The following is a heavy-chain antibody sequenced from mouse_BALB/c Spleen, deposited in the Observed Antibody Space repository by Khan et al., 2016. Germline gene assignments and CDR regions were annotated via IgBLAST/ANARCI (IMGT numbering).Heavy chain of an antibody. CDR2: INTYTGEP. Sequence: QIQLVQSGPELKKPGETVKISCKASGYTFTNYGMNWVKQAPGKGLKWMGWINTYTGEPTYADDFKGRFAFSLETSASTAYLQINNLKNEDTATYCCARGPHGNYYAMDYWGQGTSVTVSS. CDR3: ARGPHGNYYAMDY. J-gene: IGHJ4*01. D-gene: IGHD2-1*01. V-gene: IGHV9-3-1*01. CDR1: GYTFTNYG.